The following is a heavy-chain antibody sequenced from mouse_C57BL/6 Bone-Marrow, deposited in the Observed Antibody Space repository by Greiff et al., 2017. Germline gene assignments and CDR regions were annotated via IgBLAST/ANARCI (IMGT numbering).Heavy chain of an antibody. CDR2: FSSGGSYT. V-gene: IGHV5-6*01. J-gene: IGHJ3*01. CDR3: ARHGRLRRRFAY. Sequence: EVMLVESGGDLVKPGGSLKLSCAASGFTFSSYGMSWVRQTPDKRLEWVATFSSGGSYTYYPDSVKGRFTISRDNAKNTLYLQMSSLKSEDTAMYYCARHGRLRRRFAYWGQGTLVTVS. CDR1: GFTFSSYG. D-gene: IGHD2-2*01.